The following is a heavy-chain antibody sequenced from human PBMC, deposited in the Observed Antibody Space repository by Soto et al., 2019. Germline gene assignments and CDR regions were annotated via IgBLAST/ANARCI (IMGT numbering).Heavy chain of an antibody. CDR1: GYSLTSYW. V-gene: IGHV5-51*01. Sequence: GDSVKISCKGSGYSLTSYWIVLVRQMPGKGLEWMGIIYPGDSDTRYSPSFQGQVTISADKSISTAYLQWSSLKASDTAMYYCAKWGSSARYYGLDVWGQGTTVTVSS. CDR3: AKWGSSARYYGLDV. J-gene: IGHJ6*02. CDR2: IYPGDSDT. D-gene: IGHD6-6*01.